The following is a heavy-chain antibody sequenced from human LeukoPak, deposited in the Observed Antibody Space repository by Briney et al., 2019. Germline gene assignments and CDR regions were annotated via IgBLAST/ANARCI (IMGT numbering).Heavy chain of an antibody. V-gene: IGHV3-74*01. CDR2: INIDETST. Sequence: PGGSLRLSCAASGFTFSNYRMHWVRHAPGKGLVWVSGINIDETSTSYADSVKGRFTISRDNAKNTLYLQMNSLRAEDTAVYYCARPLGSGSYGYWGQGTLVTVSS. D-gene: IGHD1-26*01. J-gene: IGHJ4*02. CDR3: ARPLGSGSYGY. CDR1: GFTFSNYR.